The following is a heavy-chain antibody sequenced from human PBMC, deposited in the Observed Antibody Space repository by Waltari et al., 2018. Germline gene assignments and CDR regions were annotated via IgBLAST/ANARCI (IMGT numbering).Heavy chain of an antibody. Sequence: QVQLVESGGGVVQPGKSLSLSGLASGFSLSNYGMHWVRQTPGRGLEWVALTWSDGSVEYYADSLRGRFTVSRDNSKNILYLDMDSLRVDDTATYYCAKDAFGNTYLDYWGQGTLVTVSS. D-gene: IGHD3-10*01. V-gene: IGHV3-33*03. CDR2: TWSDGSVE. CDR1: GFSLSNYG. CDR3: AKDAFGNTYLDY. J-gene: IGHJ4*02.